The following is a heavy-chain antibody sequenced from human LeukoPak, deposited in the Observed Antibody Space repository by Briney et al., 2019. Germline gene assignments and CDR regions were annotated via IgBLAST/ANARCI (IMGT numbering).Heavy chain of an antibody. Sequence: GGSLRLSCAASGFTFSSYGMHWVRQAPGKGLEWVAVIWYDGSSKYYADSVKGRFTISRDNSKNTLYLQMNSLRAEDTAVYYCARGRMEQKFGERLDYWGQGTLVTVSS. CDR1: GFTFSSYG. V-gene: IGHV3-33*01. D-gene: IGHD3-10*01. J-gene: IGHJ4*02. CDR2: IWYDGSSK. CDR3: ARGRMEQKFGERLDY.